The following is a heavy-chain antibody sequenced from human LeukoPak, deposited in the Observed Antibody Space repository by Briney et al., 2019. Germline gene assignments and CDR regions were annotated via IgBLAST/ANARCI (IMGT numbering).Heavy chain of an antibody. Sequence: GGSLRLSCAASGFTFDDYAMHWVRQAPGKGLEWVSGISWNSGSIGYADSVKGRFTISRDNAKNSLYLQMNSLRAEDMALYYCAKALGQEVPAAHDAFDIWGQGTMVTVSS. CDR2: ISWNSGSI. D-gene: IGHD2-2*01. CDR1: GFTFDDYA. V-gene: IGHV3-9*03. J-gene: IGHJ3*02. CDR3: AKALGQEVPAAHDAFDI.